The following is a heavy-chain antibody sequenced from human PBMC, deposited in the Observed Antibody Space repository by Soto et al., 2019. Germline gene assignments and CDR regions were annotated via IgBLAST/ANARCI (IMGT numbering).Heavy chain of an antibody. D-gene: IGHD1-1*01. J-gene: IGHJ4*02. V-gene: IGHV3-7*03. Sequence: SLRLSCSVSGFIFSDYSMHWVRQAPGKGLEWVANINQDGSQKYYLDSVRDRFTISRDNGKNSIYLQMNSLRAADTAVYYCAREWLNSYFDNWGQGALVTVSS. CDR1: GFIFSDYS. CDR2: INQDGSQK. CDR3: AREWLNSYFDN.